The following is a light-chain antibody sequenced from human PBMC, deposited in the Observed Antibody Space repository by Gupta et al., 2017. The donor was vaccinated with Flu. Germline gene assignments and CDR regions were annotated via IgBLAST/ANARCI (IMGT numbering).Light chain of an antibody. Sequence: GDRVTITCRASQSISNSLNWYQQQPGKAPKLLIYAASNLQSGVPSRFSGGGSGTDFTLTISSLQPEDFATYYCQQSSTTPRTFGQGTKVEIK. J-gene: IGKJ1*01. CDR1: QSISNS. CDR2: AAS. CDR3: QQSSTTPRT. V-gene: IGKV1-39*01.